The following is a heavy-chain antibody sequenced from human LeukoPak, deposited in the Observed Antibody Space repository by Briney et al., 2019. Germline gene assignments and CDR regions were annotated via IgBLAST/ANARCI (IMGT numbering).Heavy chain of an antibody. CDR1: GGSISSSSYY. CDR2: IYYSGST. J-gene: IGHJ5*02. V-gene: IGHV4-39*01. Sequence: PSETLSLTCTVSGGSISSSSYYWGWIRQPPGKGLEWIGSIYYSGSTYYNPSLESRVTISVDTSKNQFSLKLSSVTAADTAVYYCARHLRSTYCSGGSCYSEMDWFDPWGQGTLVTVSS. CDR3: ARHLRSTYCSGGSCYSEMDWFDP. D-gene: IGHD2-15*01.